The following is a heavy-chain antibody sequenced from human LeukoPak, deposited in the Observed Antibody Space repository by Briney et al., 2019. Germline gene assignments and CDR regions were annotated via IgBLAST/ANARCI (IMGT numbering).Heavy chain of an antibody. CDR1: GYTFTSYA. J-gene: IGHJ4*02. CDR3: ARGLRGGYYDSSGYYYPFDY. Sequence: SVKVSCKASGYTFTSYAMHWVRQAPGQRLEWMGGIIPIFGTANYAQKFQGRVTITADESTSTAYMELSSLRSEDTAVYYCARGLRGGYYDSSGYYYPFDYWGQGTLVTVSS. V-gene: IGHV1-69*13. CDR2: IIPIFGTA. D-gene: IGHD3-22*01.